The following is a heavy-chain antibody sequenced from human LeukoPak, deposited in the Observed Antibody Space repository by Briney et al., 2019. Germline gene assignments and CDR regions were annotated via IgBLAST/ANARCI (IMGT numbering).Heavy chain of an antibody. V-gene: IGHV3-43D*03. CDR2: ISWDGTNT. CDR3: AGGGYRDYYFAL. Sequence: GGSLRLSCAASGFTYDDYDMHWIRQPPGKSLEWVSLISWDGTNTYYADSVKGRFTISRDNSKNSLYLEMNSLRVDDTALYYCAGGGYRDYYFALWGRGTLVTVSS. D-gene: IGHD5-18*01. J-gene: IGHJ2*01. CDR1: GFTYDDYD.